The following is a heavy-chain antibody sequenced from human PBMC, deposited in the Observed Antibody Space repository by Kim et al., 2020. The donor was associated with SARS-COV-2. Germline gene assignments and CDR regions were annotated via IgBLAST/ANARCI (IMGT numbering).Heavy chain of an antibody. J-gene: IGHJ2*01. CDR2: IYTSGST. Sequence: SETLSLTCTVSGGSISSGSYYWSWIRQPAGKGLEWIGRIYTSGSTNYNPSLKSRVTISVDTSKNQFSLKLSSVTAADTAVYYCARDIQRDSSSWYGRYFDLWGRGTLVTVSS. D-gene: IGHD6-13*01. CDR1: GGSISSGSYY. V-gene: IGHV4-61*02. CDR3: ARDIQRDSSSWYGRYFDL.